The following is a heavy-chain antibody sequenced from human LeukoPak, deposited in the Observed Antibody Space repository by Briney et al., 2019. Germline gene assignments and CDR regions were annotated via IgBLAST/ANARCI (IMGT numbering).Heavy chain of an antibody. Sequence: SETLSLTCTASGGSISSYYWSWIRQPAGKGLEWIGRIYTSGTTNYNPSLKSRVTMSVDTSKNQFSLKLSSVTAADTAVYYCARDEYYYGSGSYYPFDYWGQGTLVTVSS. CDR2: IYTSGTT. J-gene: IGHJ4*02. CDR1: GGSISSYY. CDR3: ARDEYYYGSGSYYPFDY. D-gene: IGHD3-10*01. V-gene: IGHV4-4*07.